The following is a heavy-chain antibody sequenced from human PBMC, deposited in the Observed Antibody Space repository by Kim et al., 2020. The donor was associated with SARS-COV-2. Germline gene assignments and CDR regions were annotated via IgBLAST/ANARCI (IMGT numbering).Heavy chain of an antibody. CDR2: IYYIGST. CDR1: GGSISSSSYY. J-gene: IGHJ6*02. Sequence: SETLSLTCTVSGGSISSSSYYWGWIRQPPGKGLEWIGSIYYIGSTYYNPSLKSRVTISVDTSKNQFSLKLSSVTAADTAVYYCARREGRSSHYYYYGKDVCGQGTTVTVSS. CDR3: ARREGRSSHYYYYGKDV. D-gene: IGHD1-26*01. V-gene: IGHV4-39*01.